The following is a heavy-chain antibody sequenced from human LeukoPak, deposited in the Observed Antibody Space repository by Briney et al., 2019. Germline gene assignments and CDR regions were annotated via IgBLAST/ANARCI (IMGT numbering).Heavy chain of an antibody. Sequence: PGGSLRLSCAASGFSFSDYSINWVRQAPGKGLEWVSAISGSGGSTYYADSVKGRFTISRDNSKNTLYLQMNSLRAEDTAVYYCAKADMVRGANWGQGTLVTVSS. CDR2: ISGSGGST. D-gene: IGHD3-10*01. J-gene: IGHJ4*02. CDR1: GFSFSDYS. CDR3: AKADMVRGAN. V-gene: IGHV3-23*01.